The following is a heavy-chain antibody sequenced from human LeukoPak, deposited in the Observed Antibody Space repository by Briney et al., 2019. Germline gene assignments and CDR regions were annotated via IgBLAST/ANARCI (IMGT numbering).Heavy chain of an antibody. CDR1: GFIFSSYW. V-gene: IGHV3-74*01. D-gene: IGHD3-16*01. CDR2: INSDGSST. J-gene: IGHJ3*02. Sequence: GGSLRLSCAASGFIFSSYWMTWVRQAPGRGLVWVSRINSDGSSTSYADSVKGRFTISRDNAKNTLYLQMNSLRAEDTAVYYCARFYGGSALDNWGQGTMVTVSS. CDR3: ARFYGGSALDN.